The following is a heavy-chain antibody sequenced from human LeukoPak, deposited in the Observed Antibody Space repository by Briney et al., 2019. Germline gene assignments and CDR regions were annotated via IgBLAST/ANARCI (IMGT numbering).Heavy chain of an antibody. V-gene: IGHV3-7*01. CDR2: IKQDGSEK. CDR1: GFTFSSYW. Sequence: PGGSLRLSCAASGFTFSSYWMSWVRQAPGKGLEWVANIKQDGSEKYYVDSVKGRFTISRDNPKNSLYLQMNNLRAEDTAVYYCASGLGRAIYYGSGSADYWGQGTLVTVSS. CDR3: ASGLGRAIYYGSGSADY. D-gene: IGHD3-10*01. J-gene: IGHJ4*02.